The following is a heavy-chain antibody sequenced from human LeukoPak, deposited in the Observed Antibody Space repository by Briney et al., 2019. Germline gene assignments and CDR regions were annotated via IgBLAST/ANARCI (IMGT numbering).Heavy chain of an antibody. CDR2: ISYDGGNK. V-gene: IGHV3-30-3*01. D-gene: IGHD5-24*01. CDR3: ARDGYNY. CDR1: GFTFSSYA. Sequence: PGRSLRLSCAASGFTFSSYAMHWVRQAPGKGLEWVAVISYDGGNKYYADSVKGRFTISRDNSKNTLYLQMNSLRAEDTAVYYCARDGYNYWGQGTLVTVSS. J-gene: IGHJ4*02.